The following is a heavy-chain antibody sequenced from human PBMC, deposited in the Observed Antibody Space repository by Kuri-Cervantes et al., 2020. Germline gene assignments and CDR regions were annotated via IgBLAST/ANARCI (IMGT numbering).Heavy chain of an antibody. CDR3: AKLGIGPEKNGDY. CDR1: GFTFDDYA. CDR2: ISWNSGSI. Sequence: GGSLRLSCAASGFTFDDYAMHWVRQAPGKGLEWVSGISWNSGSIGYADSVKGRFTISRDNSKNTLYLQMNSLRAEDTAVYYCAKLGIGPEKNGDYWGQGTLVTVSS. D-gene: IGHD7-27*01. V-gene: IGHV3-9*01. J-gene: IGHJ4*02.